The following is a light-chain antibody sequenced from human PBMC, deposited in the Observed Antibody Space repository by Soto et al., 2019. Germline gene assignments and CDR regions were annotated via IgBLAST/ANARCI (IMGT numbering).Light chain of an antibody. V-gene: IGLV2-14*01. CDR3: FSYSTSRARI. CDR1: RSDVGGYNY. CDR2: DVS. Sequence: QSALTQPASVSGSPGQSITISCTGTRSDVGGYNYVSWYKQRPGKAPKLVIYDVSHRPSGVSNRFFGSKSGNTASLSISGLQAEDEADYYCFSYSTSRARIFGGGTKLTVL. J-gene: IGLJ2*01.